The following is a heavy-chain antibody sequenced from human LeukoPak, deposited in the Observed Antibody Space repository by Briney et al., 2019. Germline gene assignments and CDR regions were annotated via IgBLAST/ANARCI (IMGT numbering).Heavy chain of an antibody. V-gene: IGHV3-30*18. D-gene: IGHD6-19*01. CDR3: AKDIAVAGTGYYYGMDV. CDR1: GFTFSSYW. CDR2: ISYDGSNK. Sequence: GGSLRLSCAASGFTFSSYWMHWVRQAPGKGLEWVAVISYDGSNKYYADSVKGRFTISRDNSKNTLYLQMNSLRAEDTAVYYCAKDIAVAGTGYYYGMDVWGQGTTVTVSS. J-gene: IGHJ6*02.